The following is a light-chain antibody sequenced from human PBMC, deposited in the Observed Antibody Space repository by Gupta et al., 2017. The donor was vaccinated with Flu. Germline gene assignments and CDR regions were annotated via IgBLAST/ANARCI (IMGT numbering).Light chain of an antibody. V-gene: IGLV1-51*02. CDR2: EST. CDR3: GASDRSRSVAV. J-gene: IGLJ1*01. CDR1: NSNIGSNY. Sequence: SVLTQPPSVSAPPGQKVTISCPGSNSNIGSNYVSWYQQLPAPAPNLLIYESTTRPSGIPDRFSAATKGATATLVTTGRQTGEEADDYYGASDRSRSVAVFGAGTKLTVL.